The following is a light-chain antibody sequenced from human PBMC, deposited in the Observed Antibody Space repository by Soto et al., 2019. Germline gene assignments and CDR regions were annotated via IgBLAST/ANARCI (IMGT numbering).Light chain of an antibody. Sequence: QTVVTQEPSFSVSPGGTVTLTCGLSSGSVSTSYYPSWYQQTPGQAPRTLIYSTNTRSSGVPDRFSGSILGNKAAITITGAQADDESDYYCVLYMGSGICVFGGGTKVTVL. CDR3: VLYMGSGICV. V-gene: IGLV8-61*01. CDR1: SGSVSTSYY. CDR2: STN. J-gene: IGLJ3*02.